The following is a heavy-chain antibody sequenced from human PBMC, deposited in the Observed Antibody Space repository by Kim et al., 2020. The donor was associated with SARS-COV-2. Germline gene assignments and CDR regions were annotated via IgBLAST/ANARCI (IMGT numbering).Heavy chain of an antibody. Sequence: GTEKYYVDSVKGRFTGSRDNAKNSLYRQMNRLRAEDTAVYYCARGRGLDSWGQGTLVTVSS. V-gene: IGHV3-7*01. J-gene: IGHJ4*02. CDR3: ARGRGLDS. CDR2: GTEK.